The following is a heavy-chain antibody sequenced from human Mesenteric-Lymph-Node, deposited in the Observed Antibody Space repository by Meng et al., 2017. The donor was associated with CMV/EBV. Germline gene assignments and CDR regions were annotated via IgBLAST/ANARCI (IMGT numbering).Heavy chain of an antibody. J-gene: IGHJ4*02. D-gene: IGHD6-6*01. Sequence: GESLKISCTASAFSFTNYPMSWVRQAPGMGLEWVSGISASGISTYDADSVKGRFTISRDNSKNTLYLQMNSLRAEDTAVYYCAKDLSHSSSSEVDYWGQGTLVTVSS. CDR1: AFSFTNYP. V-gene: IGHV3-23*01. CDR3: AKDLSHSSSSEVDY. CDR2: ISASGIST.